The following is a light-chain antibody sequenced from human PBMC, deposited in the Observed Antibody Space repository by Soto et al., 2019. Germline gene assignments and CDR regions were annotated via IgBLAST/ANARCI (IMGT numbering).Light chain of an antibody. Sequence: QLVLTQSPSASASLGASVKLTCTLSSGHSNYAIAWHQQQPEKGPRYLMKLSSDGSHSKGDGIPDRFSGSSSGAERYLTISSLQSEDEADYYCQTWDTGIQVFGGGTQLTVL. V-gene: IGLV4-69*01. J-gene: IGLJ2*01. CDR3: QTWDTGIQV. CDR1: SGHSNYA. CDR2: LSSDGSH.